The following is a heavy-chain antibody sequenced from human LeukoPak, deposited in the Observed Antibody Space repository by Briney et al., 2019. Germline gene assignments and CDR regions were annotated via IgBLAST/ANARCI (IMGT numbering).Heavy chain of an antibody. CDR1: GFTFSHYW. CDR2: INQNGSDK. V-gene: IGHV3-7*01. CDR3: ARRAGAYSHPYDY. D-gene: IGHD4/OR15-4a*01. J-gene: IGHJ4*02. Sequence: GGSLRLSCAGSGFTFSHYWMTWVRQAPGKGLEWAASINQNGSDKSYVESMKGRLAISRDNAKNLVNLQVSSLRADDTGVYYCARRAGAYSHPYDYWGQGTLVTVSS.